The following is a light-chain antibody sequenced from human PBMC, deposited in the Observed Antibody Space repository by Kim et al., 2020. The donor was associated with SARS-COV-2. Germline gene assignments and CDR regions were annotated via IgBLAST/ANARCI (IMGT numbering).Light chain of an antibody. Sequence: VSVSPGQKASSTCSGDKLGEKYACWYQQKPGQSPVLVIYQDSKRPSGIPERFSGSNSGNTATLTISGTQAMDEADYYCQAWDSSRVFGGGTQLTVL. J-gene: IGLJ3*02. V-gene: IGLV3-1*01. CDR1: KLGEKY. CDR2: QDS. CDR3: QAWDSSRV.